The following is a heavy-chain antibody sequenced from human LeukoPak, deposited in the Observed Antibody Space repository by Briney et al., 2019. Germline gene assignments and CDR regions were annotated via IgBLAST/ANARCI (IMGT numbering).Heavy chain of an antibody. V-gene: IGHV1-8*01. D-gene: IGHD6-19*01. J-gene: IGHJ4*02. Sequence: ASVKVPCKASGYTFTSYDINLVRQATGQGLEWMGWMNPNSGNTGYAQKFQGRVTMTRNTSISTAYMELSSLRSDDTAVYYCARDQTGWFRLGTVAGDYWGQGTLVTVSS. CDR3: ARDQTGWFRLGTVAGDY. CDR1: GYTFTSYD. CDR2: MNPNSGNT.